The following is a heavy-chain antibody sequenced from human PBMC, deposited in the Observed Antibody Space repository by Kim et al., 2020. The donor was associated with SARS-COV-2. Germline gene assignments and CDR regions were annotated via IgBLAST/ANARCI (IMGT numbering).Heavy chain of an antibody. J-gene: IGHJ4*02. D-gene: IGHD2-2*01. Sequence: ADSVRARFTISRDNSKNTLYLQMNTLRAEDTALYYCARSVFRDRQLLLEYWGQGTLVTVSS. V-gene: IGHV3-30*07. CDR3: ARSVFRDRQLLLEY.